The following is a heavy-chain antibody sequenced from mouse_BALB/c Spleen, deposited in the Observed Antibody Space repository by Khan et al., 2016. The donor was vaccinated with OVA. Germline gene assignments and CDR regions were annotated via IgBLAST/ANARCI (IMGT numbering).Heavy chain of an antibody. CDR2: IDPSKSET. V-gene: IGHV1S127*01. CDR3: ERGGYGSPFAY. D-gene: IGHD1-1*01. CDR1: GYTFTSFW. J-gene: IGHJ3*01. Sequence: VQLQQSGPELVRPGASVKMSCKASGYTFTSFWIHWVKQRPGQGLEWIGMIDPSKSETRLNQKFKDKATLTVDKSSNTAYMQLSRLTSEDSSVYSCERGGYGSPFAYWGQGTLVTVSA.